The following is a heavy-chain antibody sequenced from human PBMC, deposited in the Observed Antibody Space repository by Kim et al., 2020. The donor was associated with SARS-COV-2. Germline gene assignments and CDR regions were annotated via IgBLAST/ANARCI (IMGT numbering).Heavy chain of an antibody. J-gene: IGHJ4*02. CDR3: ASLWFGELYYFDY. Sequence: ASVKVSCKASGYTFTSYAMNWVRQAPGQGLEWMGWINTNTGNPTYAQGFTGRFVFSLDNSVSTAYLQISSLKAEDTAVYYCASLWFGELYYFDYWGQGTLVTVSS. D-gene: IGHD3-10*01. CDR1: GYTFTSYA. V-gene: IGHV7-4-1*02. CDR2: INTNTGNP.